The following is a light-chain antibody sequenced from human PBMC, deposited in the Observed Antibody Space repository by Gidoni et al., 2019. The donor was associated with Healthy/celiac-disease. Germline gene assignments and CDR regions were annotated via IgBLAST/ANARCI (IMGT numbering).Light chain of an antibody. CDR2: GAS. CDR3: QQYGSSTIT. J-gene: IGKJ5*01. Sequence: EIVLTQSPGTLSLSPGERATLSCRASQSGSSSYLAWYQQNPGQAPRLLIYGASSRATGIPDSFSGSGSGTDFTLTISRLEPEDFAVYYCQQYGSSTITFGQGTRLEIK. CDR1: QSGSSSY. V-gene: IGKV3-20*01.